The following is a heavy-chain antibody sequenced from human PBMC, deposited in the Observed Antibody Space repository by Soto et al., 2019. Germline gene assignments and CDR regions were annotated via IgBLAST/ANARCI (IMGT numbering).Heavy chain of an antibody. D-gene: IGHD3-16*01. CDR3: AKDALGGRFYFDY. J-gene: IGHJ4*02. CDR2: VSGSGIST. CDR1: GFTFTSYA. Sequence: EVQLLESGGGLVQPGGSLRLSCAASGFTFTSYAMNWVRQAPGKGLEWVSGVSGSGISTYYADSVKGRFTISRDNSKNTVSLQINSLRAEDTAVYYCAKDALGGRFYFDYWGQGTLVTVSS. V-gene: IGHV3-23*01.